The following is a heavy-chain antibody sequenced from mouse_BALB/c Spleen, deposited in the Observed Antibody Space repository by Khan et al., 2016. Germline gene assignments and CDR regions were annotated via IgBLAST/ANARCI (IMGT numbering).Heavy chain of an antibody. V-gene: IGHV14-3*02. CDR2: IDPANGNT. Sequence: VQLKESGAELVKPGASVKLSCTASGFNFNDTYMHWVKQRPEQGLEWIGRIDPANGNTKYDPKFQGKATITADTSSNTAFLQLSSLTSEDTAVYYCARMYDSTSHFDYWGQGTTLTVSS. J-gene: IGHJ2*01. CDR3: ARMYDSTSHFDY. CDR1: GFNFNDTY. D-gene: IGHD2-14*01.